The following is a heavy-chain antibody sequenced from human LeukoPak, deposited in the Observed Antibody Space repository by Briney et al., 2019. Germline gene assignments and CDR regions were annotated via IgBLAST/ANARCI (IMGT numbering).Heavy chain of an antibody. CDR2: IYYSGST. J-gene: IGHJ3*02. Sequence: SETLSLTCTVSGVSISSTTYYWGWIRQPPGKGLEWIGTIYYSGSTYYNPSLKSRVTISVDTSKNQFSLKLSSVTAADTAVYYCARVANYALDAFDMWGQGTMVTVSS. CDR1: GVSISSTTYY. D-gene: IGHD5-24*01. V-gene: IGHV4-39*07. CDR3: ARVANYALDAFDM.